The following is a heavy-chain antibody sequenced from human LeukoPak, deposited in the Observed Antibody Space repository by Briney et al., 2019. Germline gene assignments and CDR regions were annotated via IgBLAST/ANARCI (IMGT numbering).Heavy chain of an antibody. CDR1: GGTFSSYA. CDR3: ARGDFYYYYGMDV. D-gene: IGHD3-3*01. V-gene: IGHV1-8*02. Sequence: ASVKVSCKASGGTFSSYAISWVRQAPGQGLEWMGWMNPNSGNTGYAQKFQGRVTMTRNTSISTAYMELSSLRSEDTAVYYCARGDFYYYYGMDVWGQGTTVTVSS. J-gene: IGHJ6*02. CDR2: MNPNSGNT.